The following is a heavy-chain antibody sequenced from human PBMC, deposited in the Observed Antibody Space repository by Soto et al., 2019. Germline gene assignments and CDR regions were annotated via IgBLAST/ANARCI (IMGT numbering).Heavy chain of an antibody. CDR3: AKVLSKNYYYPFDF. CDR2: ISGGSSVT. V-gene: IGHV3-23*01. Sequence: GSLRLSCTASGFTVSDYAMAWVRQAPGKGLEWVSTISGGSSVTYYGDSVKSRFTISRDNAKKTLFLQLNRLSAEDTSTYYCAKVLSKNYYYPFDFWGQGTQVTVSS. J-gene: IGHJ4*02. D-gene: IGHD3-10*01. CDR1: GFTVSDYA.